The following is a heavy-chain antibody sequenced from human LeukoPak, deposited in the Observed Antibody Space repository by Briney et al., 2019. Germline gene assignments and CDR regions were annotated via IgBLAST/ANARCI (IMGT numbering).Heavy chain of an antibody. CDR2: INTNTGNP. V-gene: IGHV7-4-1*02. CDR1: GYTFTSYA. J-gene: IGHJ4*02. CDR3: ARGTHAVTTSYYFDY. Sequence: ASVKVSCKASGYTFTSYAMNWVRQAPGQGLEWMGWINTNTGNPTYAQGFTGRFVFSLDTSVSTAYLQISSLKAEDTAVYYCARGTHAVTTSYYFDYWGQGTLVTVSS. D-gene: IGHD4-17*01.